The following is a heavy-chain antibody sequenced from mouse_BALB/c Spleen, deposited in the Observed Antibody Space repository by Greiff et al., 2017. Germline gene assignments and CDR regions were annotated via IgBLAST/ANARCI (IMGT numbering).Heavy chain of an antibody. CDR2: INPSSGYT. CDR1: GYTFTSYT. J-gene: IGHJ3*01. CDR3: ARRGYDSYPWFAY. D-gene: IGHD2-4*01. Sequence: QVQLQQSGPELVKPGASVKISCKASGYTFTSYTMHWVKQRPGQGLEWIGYINPSSGYTNYNQKFKDKATLTADKSSSTAYMQLSSLTSEDSAVYYCARRGYDSYPWFAYWGQGTLVTVSA. V-gene: IGHV1S26*01.